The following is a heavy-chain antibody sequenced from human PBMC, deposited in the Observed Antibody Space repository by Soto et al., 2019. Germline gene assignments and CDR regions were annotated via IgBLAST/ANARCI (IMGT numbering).Heavy chain of an antibody. J-gene: IGHJ4*02. CDR2: IYPGDSDT. Sequence: GESLKISCKGSGYSFTSYWIGWVRQMPGKGLEWMGIIYPGDSDTRYSPSFQGQVTISADKSISTAYLQWSSLKASDTAMYYCATSPYYYDSSGYYWGPFDYWGQGTLVTVSS. V-gene: IGHV5-51*01. CDR1: GYSFTSYW. D-gene: IGHD3-22*01. CDR3: ATSPYYYDSSGYYWGPFDY.